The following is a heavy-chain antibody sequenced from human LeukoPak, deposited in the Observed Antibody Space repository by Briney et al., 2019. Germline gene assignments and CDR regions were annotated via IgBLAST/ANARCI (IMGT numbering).Heavy chain of an antibody. CDR1: SGSISSGGYY. CDR3: AGDSSGGDLIFDY. CDR2: IYYSGST. Sequence: SQTLSLTCTVSSGSISSGGYYWSWIRQHPGKGLEWIGSIYYSGSTYYNPSLKSRVTISVDTSKNHFSLKLSSVTAADTAVYYCAGDSSGGDLIFDYWGQGTLVTVSS. V-gene: IGHV4-31*03. J-gene: IGHJ4*02. D-gene: IGHD2-21*02.